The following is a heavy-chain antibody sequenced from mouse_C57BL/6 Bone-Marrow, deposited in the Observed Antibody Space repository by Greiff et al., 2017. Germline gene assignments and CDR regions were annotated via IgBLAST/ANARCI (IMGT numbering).Heavy chain of an antibody. CDR1: GYTFTSYW. D-gene: IGHD2-2*01. V-gene: IGHV1-69*01. CDR2: IDPSASYP. Sequence: QVQLLQPGAELVLPGASVKLSCKASGYTFTSYWMHWVQQRPGQGLEWIGEIDPSASYPTYHQTLKGKSTLTVDKSSSTASMQLRSLNSEDSAVYYCARLLWLRRRGYEGLDYWGQGTSVTVSS. CDR3: ARLLWLRRRGYEGLDY. J-gene: IGHJ4*01.